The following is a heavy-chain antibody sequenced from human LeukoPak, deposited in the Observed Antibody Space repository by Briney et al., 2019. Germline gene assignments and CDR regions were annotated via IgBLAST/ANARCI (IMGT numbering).Heavy chain of an antibody. CDR3: ARIVVVPAALGWFDP. Sequence: PSETLSLTCAVYGGTFSGYYWSWIRQPPGKGLEWNGEINHSGSTNYNPSLKSRVTISVDTSKNQFSLKLSSVTAADTAVYYCARIVVVPAALGWFDPWGQGTLVTVSS. CDR1: GGTFSGYY. CDR2: INHSGST. D-gene: IGHD2-2*01. V-gene: IGHV4-34*01. J-gene: IGHJ5*02.